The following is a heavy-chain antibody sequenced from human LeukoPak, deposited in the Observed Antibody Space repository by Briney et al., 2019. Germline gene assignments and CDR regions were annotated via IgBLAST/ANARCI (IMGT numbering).Heavy chain of an antibody. D-gene: IGHD6-6*01. V-gene: IGHV3-23*01. CDR3: ARVRYSSLGSRGFDH. Sequence: GGSLRLSCAVSGFTFRSYGMGWVRQAPGKGLEWVSGISDSGGETYYADSVKGRFTTSRDKSENTLNLQMNSLRAEDTAVYYCARVRYSSLGSRGFDHWGQGTLVTVSS. J-gene: IGHJ4*02. CDR1: GFTFRSYG. CDR2: ISDSGGET.